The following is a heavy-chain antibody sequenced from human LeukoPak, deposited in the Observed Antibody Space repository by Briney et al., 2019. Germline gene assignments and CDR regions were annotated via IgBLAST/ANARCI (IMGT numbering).Heavy chain of an antibody. V-gene: IGHV4-39*07. CDR1: GGSISSSSYY. J-gene: IGHJ5*02. CDR2: IYYSGST. CDR3: ARVKSGGYSYGSRTNWFDP. Sequence: PSETLSLTCTVSGGSISSSSYYWGWIRQPPGKGLEWIGSIYYSGSTYYNPSLKSRVTISVDTSKNQFSLKLSSVTAADTAVYYCARVKSGGYSYGSRTNWFDPWGQGTLVTVSS. D-gene: IGHD5-18*01.